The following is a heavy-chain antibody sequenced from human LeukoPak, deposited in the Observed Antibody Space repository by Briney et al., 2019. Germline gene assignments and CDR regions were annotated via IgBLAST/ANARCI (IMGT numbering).Heavy chain of an antibody. V-gene: IGHV1-2*02. Sequence: ASVKVSCKASGYTFTGYYMHWVRQAPGQGLEWMGWINPNSGGTNCAQKFQGRVTMTRDTSISTAYMELSRLRSDDTAVYYCARDRGWRVGATLDYWGQGTLVTVSS. CDR2: INPNSGGT. CDR3: ARDRGWRVGATLDY. D-gene: IGHD1-26*01. CDR1: GYTFTGYY. J-gene: IGHJ4*02.